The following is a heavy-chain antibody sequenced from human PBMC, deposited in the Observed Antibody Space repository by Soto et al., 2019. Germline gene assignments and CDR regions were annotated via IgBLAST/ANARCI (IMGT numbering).Heavy chain of an antibody. J-gene: IGHJ5*02. D-gene: IGHD3-22*01. V-gene: IGHV3-23*01. Sequence: GGSLRLSCAASGFTFSSYSMNWVRQAPGKGLEWVSYISGSGVSTYYADSVKGRFTVSRDNSKNTLYLQMNSLGAEDTAIYYCAKDSRLYDSTYFFDPWGQGTPVTVSS. CDR3: AKDSRLYDSTYFFDP. CDR1: GFTFSSYS. CDR2: ISGSGVST.